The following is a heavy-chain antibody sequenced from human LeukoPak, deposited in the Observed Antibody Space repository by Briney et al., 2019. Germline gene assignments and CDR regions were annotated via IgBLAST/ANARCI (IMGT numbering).Heavy chain of an antibody. V-gene: IGHV4-34*01. D-gene: IGHD6-13*01. CDR3: ARSRQQLVRRNYFDY. Sequence: PSETLSLTCAVYGVSFSGYYWSWIRQPPGKGLEWIGEINHSGSTNYNPSLKSRVTISVDTSKNQFSLKLSSVTAADTAVYYCARSRQQLVRRNYFDYWGQGTLVTVSS. CDR1: GVSFSGYY. J-gene: IGHJ4*02. CDR2: INHSGST.